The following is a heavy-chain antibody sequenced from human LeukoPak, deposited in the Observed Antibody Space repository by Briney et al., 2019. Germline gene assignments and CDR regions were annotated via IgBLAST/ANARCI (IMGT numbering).Heavy chain of an antibody. J-gene: IGHJ4*02. V-gene: IGHV1-46*01. CDR2: INPSGGRT. Sequence: GASVKVSCKASGGTFSSYAISWVQQAPGQGLEWVGMINPSGGRTSYAQRFQGRVTVTTDTSTSTVYMQLSSLASEDTAVYYCARERRAWGEDFWGQGTLVTVSS. CDR3: ARERRAWGEDF. D-gene: IGHD3-16*01. CDR1: GGTFSSYA.